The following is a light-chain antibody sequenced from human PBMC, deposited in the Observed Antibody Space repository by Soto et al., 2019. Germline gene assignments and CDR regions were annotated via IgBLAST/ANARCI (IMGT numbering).Light chain of an antibody. J-gene: IGLJ3*02. CDR1: SSDVGNYEL. CDR3: CSFAGGSTYVV. V-gene: IGLV2-23*02. Sequence: QSVLTQPASVSGSPGQSITISCIGTSSDVGNYELVSWYQQLPGKAPKLIIYEVTKRPSGVPNRFSGSKSSNTASLTISGLLADDEADYHCCSFAGGSTYVVFGGGTKLTVL. CDR2: EVT.